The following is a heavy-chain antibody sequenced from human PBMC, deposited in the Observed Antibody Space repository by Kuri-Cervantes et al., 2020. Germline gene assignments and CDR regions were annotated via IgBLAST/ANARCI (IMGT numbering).Heavy chain of an antibody. CDR1: GGSISSYY. CDR2: IYYSGST. J-gene: IGHJ6*03. D-gene: IGHD3-10*01. Sequence: SETLSLTCTVSGGSISSYYWSWIRQPPGKGLEWIGYIYYSGSTNYNPSLKSRVTISVDTSKNQFSLKLSSVTAADTAVYYCARWEGYYGSGSYSYYMDVWGKGTTVTVSS. CDR3: ARWEGYYGSGSYSYYMDV. V-gene: IGHV4-59*01.